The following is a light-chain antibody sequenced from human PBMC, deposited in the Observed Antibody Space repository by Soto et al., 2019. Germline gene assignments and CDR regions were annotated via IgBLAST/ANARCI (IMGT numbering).Light chain of an antibody. CDR3: LHHNSSPPLWT. CDR2: AAS. CDR1: QAIRND. J-gene: IGKJ1*01. V-gene: IGKV1-17*01. Sequence: DIQMTQSPSSLSASVGDRVTISCRASQAIRNDLGWYQQKPEKAPKRLIYAASSLHSGVPSSFSGSGSGTEFSLTISSLQPEDFATSYCLHHNSSPPLWTFGQGAKVQIK.